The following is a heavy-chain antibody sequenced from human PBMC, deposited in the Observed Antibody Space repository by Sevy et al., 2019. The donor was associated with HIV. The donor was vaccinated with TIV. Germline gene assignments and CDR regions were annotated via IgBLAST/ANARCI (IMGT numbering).Heavy chain of an antibody. CDR1: GFSLNSFW. CDR2: INQNGSVT. Sequence: GGSLRLSCAASGFSLNSFWMNWVRQTPGKGLEWVANINQNGSVTYYVDSVKGRFTISRDNSRNLLYLQMTSLRVEDTALYSCVRAVATNGSFWGQGTLVTVSS. V-gene: IGHV3-7*01. CDR3: VRAVATNGSF. J-gene: IGHJ4*02. D-gene: IGHD2-15*01.